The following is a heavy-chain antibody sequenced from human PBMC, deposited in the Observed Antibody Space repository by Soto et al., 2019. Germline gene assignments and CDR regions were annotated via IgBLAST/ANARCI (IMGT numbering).Heavy chain of an antibody. V-gene: IGHV3-33*01. CDR1: GFTFSSYG. CDR2: IWYDGSNK. Sequence: GGSLRLSCAASGFTFSSYGMHWVRQAPGKGLEWVAVIWYDGSNKYYADSVKGRFTISRDNSKNTLYLQMNSLRAEDTAVYYCARGSSVGAVSPFDYWGQGTLVTVSS. J-gene: IGHJ4*02. D-gene: IGHD3-10*01. CDR3: ARGSSVGAVSPFDY.